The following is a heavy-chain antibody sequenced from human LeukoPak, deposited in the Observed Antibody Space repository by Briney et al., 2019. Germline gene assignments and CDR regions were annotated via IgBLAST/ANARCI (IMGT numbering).Heavy chain of an antibody. D-gene: IGHD3-22*01. CDR2: ISSTGSNI. J-gene: IGHJ4*02. CDR1: GFTFSTYE. V-gene: IGHV3-48*03. Sequence: GGSLRLSCAASGFTFSTYEMNWVRQAPGKGLEWVSYISSTGSNIYYADSVKGRFTISRDNAKNSLYLLMNSLRTEDTAVYYCAATYYYDGSGDYWGQGTLVSVSS. CDR3: AATYYYDGSGDY.